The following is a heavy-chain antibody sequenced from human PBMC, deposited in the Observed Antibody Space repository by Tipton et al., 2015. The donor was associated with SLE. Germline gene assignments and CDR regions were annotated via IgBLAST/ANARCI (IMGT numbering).Heavy chain of an antibody. Sequence: TLSLTCTVSGGSLSSYYWRWIRQPPGKGLEWIGYIYYSGSTNYKPSLKSRVTISVDTSKNQFSLKLSTVAAADTAVYYCARESARDGVRGRQGYFDLWGRGTLVTVSS. D-gene: IGHD2-8*01. CDR1: GGSLSSYY. CDR3: ARESARDGVRGRQGYFDL. J-gene: IGHJ2*01. V-gene: IGHV4-59*01. CDR2: IYYSGST.